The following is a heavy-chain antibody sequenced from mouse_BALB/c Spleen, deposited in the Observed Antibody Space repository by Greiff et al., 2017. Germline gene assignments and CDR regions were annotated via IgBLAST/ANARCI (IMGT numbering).Heavy chain of an antibody. D-gene: IGHD2-4*01. CDR3: ARPTMITTRGFAY. CDR1: GFTFSDYY. V-gene: IGHV5-4*02. Sequence: DVQLVESGGGLVKPGGSLKLSCAASGFTFSDYYMYWVRQTPEKRLEWVATISDGGSYTYYPDSVKGRFTISRDNAKNNLYLQMSSLKSEDTAMYYCARPTMITTRGFAYWGQGTLVTVSA. J-gene: IGHJ3*01. CDR2: ISDGGSYT.